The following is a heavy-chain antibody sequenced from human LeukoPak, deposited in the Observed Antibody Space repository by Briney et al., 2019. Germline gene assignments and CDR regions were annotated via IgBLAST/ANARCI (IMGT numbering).Heavy chain of an antibody. Sequence: SETLSLTCIVSGASISSSSFYWGWIRQPPGKGLEWIGYVYYSGSTNYNPSLKSRVTISVDTSKKQFSLKLSSATAADTAVYYCARVLDLSKRGLDAFDIWGQGKMVTVSS. J-gene: IGHJ3*02. CDR3: ARVLDLSKRGLDAFDI. CDR2: VYYSGST. CDR1: GASISSSSFY. V-gene: IGHV4-61*05. D-gene: IGHD3-16*01.